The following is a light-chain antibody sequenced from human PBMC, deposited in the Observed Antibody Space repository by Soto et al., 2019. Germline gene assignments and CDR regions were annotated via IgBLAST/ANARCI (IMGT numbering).Light chain of an antibody. V-gene: IGLV1-40*01. Sequence: VVTQPPSVSGAPGQRVTISCTGSSSNIGAGYDVHWYHQLPGTAPKLLIYGNNNRPSGVPDRFSGSRSGTSASLAITGLQAEDEADYYCQSYDSSLSVWVFGGGTKLTVL. CDR2: GNN. CDR3: QSYDSSLSVWV. J-gene: IGLJ3*02. CDR1: SSNIGAGYD.